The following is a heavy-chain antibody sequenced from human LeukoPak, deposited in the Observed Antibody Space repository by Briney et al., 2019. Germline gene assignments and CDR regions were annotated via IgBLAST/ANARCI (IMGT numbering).Heavy chain of an antibody. Sequence: GGSLRLSCAASGFTFSSYAMSWVRQAPGKGLVWVSRINGDGSSTTYADSVKGRFTISRDNAKNTLYLQMNSLRAEDTAVYYCTRDMSPAHYWGQGTRVTVSS. V-gene: IGHV3-74*01. J-gene: IGHJ4*02. CDR1: GFTFSSYA. CDR3: TRDMSPAHY. D-gene: IGHD3-10*02. CDR2: INGDGSST.